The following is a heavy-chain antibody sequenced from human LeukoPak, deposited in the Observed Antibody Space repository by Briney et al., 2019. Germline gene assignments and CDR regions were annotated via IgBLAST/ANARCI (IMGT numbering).Heavy chain of an antibody. Sequence: SETLSLTCTVSGGSLSSYYWSWIRQPPGKGLEWIGYIYYSGSTNYNPSLKSRVAISLDTSKNQFSLKLSSVTAADTAVYYCARATTLISYFDYWGQGTLVTVSS. CDR2: IYYSGST. J-gene: IGHJ4*02. V-gene: IGHV4-59*01. CDR1: GGSLSSYY. D-gene: IGHD4-11*01. CDR3: ARATTLISYFDY.